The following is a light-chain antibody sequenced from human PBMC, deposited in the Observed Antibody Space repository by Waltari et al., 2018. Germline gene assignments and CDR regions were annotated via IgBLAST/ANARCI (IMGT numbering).Light chain of an antibody. CDR1: SSAVGNYKR. CDR2: AVS. CDR3: SSYAGSSKGV. Sequence: QSALTQPASVSGSPGQSLTISCTGTSSAVGNYKRVSWYQQHPGKAPKLMIDAVSKRPSGVSERFSGAKSGDMASLTISGLQPEDEAEYFCSSYAGSSKGVFGGGTKVTVL. V-gene: IGLV2-23*02. J-gene: IGLJ2*01.